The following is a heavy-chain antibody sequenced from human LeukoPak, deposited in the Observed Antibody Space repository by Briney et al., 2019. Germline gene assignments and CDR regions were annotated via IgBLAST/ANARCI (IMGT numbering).Heavy chain of an antibody. CDR3: AGTRHLSY. Sequence: GGSPRLSCAASGFTFISNWISWVRQAPGKGLEWVTSIKQDGREKYYVDSVNGRFNISRHNAKTSLNLQMKRLRAQDAAVYYCAGTRHLSYWGQGTLVTVSS. J-gene: IGHJ4*02. CDR2: IKQDGREK. CDR1: GFTFISNW. V-gene: IGHV3-7*01.